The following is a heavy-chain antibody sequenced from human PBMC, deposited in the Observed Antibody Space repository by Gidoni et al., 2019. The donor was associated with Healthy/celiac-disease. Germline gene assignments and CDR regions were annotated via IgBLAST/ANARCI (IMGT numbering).Heavy chain of an antibody. D-gene: IGHD1-1*01. Sequence: QVQLQESGPGLVKPSETLSLTCTVSGGSISSYYWSWIRQPPGKGLEWIGYIYYSGSTNYNPSLKSRVTISVDTSKNQFSLKLSSVTAADTAVYYCARVGPEGTGTTGLGFPTWFAPWGQGTLVTVSS. V-gene: IGHV4-59*01. CDR2: IYYSGST. J-gene: IGHJ5*02. CDR1: GGSISSYY. CDR3: ARVGPEGTGTTGLGFPTWFAP.